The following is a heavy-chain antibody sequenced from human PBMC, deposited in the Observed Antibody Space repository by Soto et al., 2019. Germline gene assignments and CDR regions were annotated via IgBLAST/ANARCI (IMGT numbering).Heavy chain of an antibody. Sequence: SETLSLTCTVSGGSISNYYWTWIRQPPGKGLEWIGYIYYDGSTNYNPSLKSRVSISVDTSKNQFSLELSSVTAADTAVYYCAKRDSISWKIDPSGQGTLVTVSS. CDR1: GGSISNYY. V-gene: IGHV4-59*08. CDR2: IYYDGST. D-gene: IGHD2-2*01. J-gene: IGHJ5*02. CDR3: AKRDSISWKIDP.